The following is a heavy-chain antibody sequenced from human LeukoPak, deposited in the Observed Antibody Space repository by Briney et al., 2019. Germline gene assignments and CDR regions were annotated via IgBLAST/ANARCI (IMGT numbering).Heavy chain of an antibody. CDR2: IGFREDNQ. CDR3: TRDITNHYSFDY. J-gene: IGHJ4*02. V-gene: IGHV3-30*04. CDR1: GFTFSDHG. Sequence: PGGSLRLSCAGSGFTFSDHGIHWLRQAPGQGLQWVALIGFREDNQGFADSVKGRFTISRDNSKNTVYLQMNTLRDEDTAVYYCTRDITNHYSFDYWGQGTLVTVSS. D-gene: IGHD3-10*01.